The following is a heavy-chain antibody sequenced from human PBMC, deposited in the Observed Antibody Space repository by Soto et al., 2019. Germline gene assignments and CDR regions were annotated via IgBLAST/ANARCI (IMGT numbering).Heavy chain of an antibody. CDR3: AKDGRIAVAGTRSFDY. Sequence: GGSLRLSCAASGFTFSSYAMSWVRQAPGKGLEWVSAISGSGGSTYYADSVKGRFTISRDNSKNTLYLQMNSLRAEDTAVYYCAKDGRIAVAGTRSFDYWGQGTLVTVSS. CDR2: ISGSGGST. J-gene: IGHJ4*02. V-gene: IGHV3-23*01. CDR1: GFTFSSYA. D-gene: IGHD6-19*01.